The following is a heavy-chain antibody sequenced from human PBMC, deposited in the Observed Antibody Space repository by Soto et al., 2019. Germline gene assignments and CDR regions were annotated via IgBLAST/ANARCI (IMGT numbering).Heavy chain of an antibody. Sequence: QVQLVESGGGVVQPGRSLRLSCAVSGFTYSSYGMHWVRQAPGKGLEWVAVIWYDGSNKYYADSVKGRFIISRDDSKNTLSLQMNSLRAEDTAVYYCARDSAWLFDSWGQGTLVTVFS. D-gene: IGHD5-12*01. V-gene: IGHV3-33*01. CDR1: GFTYSSYG. J-gene: IGHJ4*02. CDR2: IWYDGSNK. CDR3: ARDSAWLFDS.